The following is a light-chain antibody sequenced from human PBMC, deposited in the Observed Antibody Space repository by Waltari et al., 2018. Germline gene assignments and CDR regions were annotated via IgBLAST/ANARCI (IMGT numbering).Light chain of an antibody. CDR2: GQT. CDR1: SLRDYY. CDR3: STRDSGDNHRV. Sequence: SSELTQDPAVSVALGQTVRITCQGDSLRDYYASWYQQKPGQAPLLVIFGQTQRPSWIADRFSGSRSGNTAYLTITGALAEDEGDFYCSTRDSGDNHRVFGGGTKLTVL. J-gene: IGLJ3*02. V-gene: IGLV3-19*01.